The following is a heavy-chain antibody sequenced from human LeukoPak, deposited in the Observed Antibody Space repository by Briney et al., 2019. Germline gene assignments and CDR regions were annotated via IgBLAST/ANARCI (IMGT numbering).Heavy chain of an antibody. V-gene: IGHV7-4-1*02. D-gene: IGHD6-13*01. Sequence: ASVKVSCKASGRTFTGYYMHWVRQAPGQGLEWMGWINTNTGNPTYAQGFTRRFVFSLDTSVSTAYLQISSLKAEDTAVYYCARAASSWALGWFDPWGQGTLVTVSS. J-gene: IGHJ5*02. CDR1: GRTFTGYY. CDR2: INTNTGNP. CDR3: ARAASSWALGWFDP.